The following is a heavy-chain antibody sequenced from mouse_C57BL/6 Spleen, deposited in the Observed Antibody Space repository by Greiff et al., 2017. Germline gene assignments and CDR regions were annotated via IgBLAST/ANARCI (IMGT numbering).Heavy chain of an antibody. D-gene: IGHD1-1*01. V-gene: IGHV1-52*01. CDR2: IDPSDSDT. CDR3: ARGIYYYCSSSYYFDD. J-gene: IGHJ2*01. CDR1: GYTFTSYW. Sequence: QVQLQQPGAELVRPGSSVKLSCKASGYTFTSYWMHWVKQRPIQGLEWIGNIDPSDSDTHYNQKFKDKATLTVDKSSSTAYMQLSSLTSEDSAVYYCARGIYYYCSSSYYFDDWGQGTTLTVSS.